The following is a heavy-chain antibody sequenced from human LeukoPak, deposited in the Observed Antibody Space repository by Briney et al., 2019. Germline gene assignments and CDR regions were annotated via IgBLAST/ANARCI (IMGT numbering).Heavy chain of an antibody. V-gene: IGHV5-10-1*01. CDR1: GYSFTSYW. Sequence: GESLKISCKGSGYSFTSYWISWVRQMPGKGLEWMGRIDPGDSYTNYSPSFQGHVAISADKSISTAYLQWSSLKASDTAMYYCAIPGYRYGPEWGQGTLVTVSS. D-gene: IGHD5-18*01. CDR2: IDPGDSYT. J-gene: IGHJ4*02. CDR3: AIPGYRYGPE.